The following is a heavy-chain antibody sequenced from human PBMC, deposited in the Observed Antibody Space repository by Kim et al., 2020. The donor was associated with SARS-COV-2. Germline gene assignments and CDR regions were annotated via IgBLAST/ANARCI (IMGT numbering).Heavy chain of an antibody. D-gene: IGHD3-10*01. Sequence: YYADSVKGRFTISRDNSKNTLYLQMNSLRAEDTAVYYCAKVRYYSRAFGIWGQGTMVTVSS. V-gene: IGHV3-23*01. CDR3: AKVRYYSRAFGI. J-gene: IGHJ3*02.